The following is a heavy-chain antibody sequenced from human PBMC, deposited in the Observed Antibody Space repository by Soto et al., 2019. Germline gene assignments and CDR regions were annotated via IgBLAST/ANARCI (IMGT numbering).Heavy chain of an antibody. D-gene: IGHD3-22*01. Sequence: SVKVSCKASGFTFTSSAMQWVRQARGQRLEWIGWIVVGSGNTNYAQKFQERVTITRDMSTSTAYMELSSLRSEDTAVYYCAAAGYYSDSSGYYYRQWFDPWGQ. J-gene: IGHJ5*02. V-gene: IGHV1-58*02. CDR1: GFTFTSSA. CDR3: AAAGYYSDSSGYYYRQWFDP. CDR2: IVVGSGNT.